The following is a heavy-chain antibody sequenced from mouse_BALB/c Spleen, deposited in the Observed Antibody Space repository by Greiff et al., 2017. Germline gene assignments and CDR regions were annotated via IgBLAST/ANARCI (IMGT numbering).Heavy chain of an antibody. CDR1: GYTFTSYW. D-gene: IGHD1-1*01. V-gene: IGHV1-87*01. Sequence: QVQLQQSGAELARPGASVKLSCKASGYTFTSYWMQWVKQRPGQGLEWIGAIYPGDGDTRYTQKFKGKATLTADKSSSTAYMQLSSLASEDSAVYYCAPLLLRFDYWGQGTTLTVSS. J-gene: IGHJ2*01. CDR2: IYPGDGDT. CDR3: APLLLRFDY.